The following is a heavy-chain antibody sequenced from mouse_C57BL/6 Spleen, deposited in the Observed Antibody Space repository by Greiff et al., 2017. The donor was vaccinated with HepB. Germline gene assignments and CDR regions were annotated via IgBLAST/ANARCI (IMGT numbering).Heavy chain of an antibody. Sequence: QVHVMQPGAELVKPGASVKLSCKASGYTFTSYWITWVKQRPGQGLEWIGDIYPGSGSTNSNEKFKSKATLTVDTSSSTAYMQLSSLTSEDSAVYYCARYRWFDFDYWGQGTTLTVSS. V-gene: IGHV1-55*01. CDR3: ARYRWFDFDY. J-gene: IGHJ2*01. CDR1: GYTFTSYW. D-gene: IGHD2-3*01. CDR2: IYPGSGST.